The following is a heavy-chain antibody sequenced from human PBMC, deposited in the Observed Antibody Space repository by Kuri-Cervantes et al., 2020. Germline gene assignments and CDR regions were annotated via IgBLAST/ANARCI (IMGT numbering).Heavy chain of an antibody. CDR3: TKGMLDGSGSYVDSH. CDR2: IRGSDGST. CDR1: GFTFSSYG. J-gene: IGHJ4*02. D-gene: IGHD3-10*01. V-gene: IGHV3-23*01. Sequence: GGSLRLSCAASGFTFSSYGMSWVRQAPGKGLEWVSAIRGSDGSTYYADSVKGRFTISRDNSKNTLYLQMNSLRAEDTAVYYCTKGMLDGSGSYVDSHWGQGTLGTVSS.